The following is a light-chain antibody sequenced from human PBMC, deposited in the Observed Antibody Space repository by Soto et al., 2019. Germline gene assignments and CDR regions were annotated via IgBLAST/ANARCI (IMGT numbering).Light chain of an antibody. J-gene: IGLJ2*01. Sequence: QTVVTQEPSVTVSPGGTVTLTCASSTGAVTSNYYPSWFQQKPGQAPRALFYSISNKHSWTPARFSGSLLGGKAALTLPDVQPADEADYYCLLYYGGVHVFGGGTKLTVL. V-gene: IGLV7-43*01. CDR1: TGAVTSNYY. CDR2: SIS. CDR3: LLYYGGVHV.